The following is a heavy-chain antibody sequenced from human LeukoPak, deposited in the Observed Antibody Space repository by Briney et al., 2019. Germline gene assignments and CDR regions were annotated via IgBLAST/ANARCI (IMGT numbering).Heavy chain of an antibody. V-gene: IGHV3-30*18. D-gene: IGHD2-2*01. CDR3: AKGSWYASSSDEDY. CDR1: GFSTSDID. CDR2: MSREGNNK. Sequence: GGSLRLSCAASGFSTSDIDMHWVRQAPGKGLEWLAVMSREGNNKYYAASVRGRLTVSRDSAMSTLYLQMDSLRAEDTAVYYCAKGSWYASSSDEDYWGQGTLVTVSS. J-gene: IGHJ4*02.